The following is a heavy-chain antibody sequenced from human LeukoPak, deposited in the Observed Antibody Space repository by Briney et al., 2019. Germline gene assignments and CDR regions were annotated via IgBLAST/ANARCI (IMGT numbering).Heavy chain of an antibody. CDR3: ARGGTLEPVDYSDYSFPHDAFDI. CDR1: GGSISSYY. J-gene: IGHJ3*02. D-gene: IGHD4-11*01. CDR2: IYCSGST. Sequence: PSETLSLTCTVSGGSISSYYWSWIRQPPGKGLEWIGYIYCSGSTNYNPSLKSRVTISVDTSKNQFSLKLSSVTAADTAVYYCARGGTLEPVDYSDYSFPHDAFDIWGQGTMVTVSS. V-gene: IGHV4-59*01.